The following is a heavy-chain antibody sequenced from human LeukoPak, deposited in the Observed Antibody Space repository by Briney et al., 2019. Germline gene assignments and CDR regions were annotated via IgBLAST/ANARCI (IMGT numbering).Heavy chain of an antibody. CDR2: ISYDGRNK. CDR1: GFFFSSSG. Sequence: PGGSLRLSCAASGFFFSSSGLHWVRQPPGKGLEWVAVISYDGRNKHYPDSVKGRFTISRDISTDTLWLQMDSLRTEDTAVYYCAKGPLRGTAAAIDYWGQGTLVTVSS. D-gene: IGHD2-2*01. V-gene: IGHV3-30*18. CDR3: AKGPLRGTAAAIDY. J-gene: IGHJ4*02.